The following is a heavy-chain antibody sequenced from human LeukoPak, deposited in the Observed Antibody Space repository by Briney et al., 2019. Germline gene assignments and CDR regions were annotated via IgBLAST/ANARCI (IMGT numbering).Heavy chain of an antibody. D-gene: IGHD6-19*01. V-gene: IGHV3-7*01. CDR2: IKQDGSVK. J-gene: IGHJ3*01. CDR1: GFTFSGYW. Sequence: GGSLRLSCAASGFTFSGYWMIWVRQAPGKGLEWVANIKQDGSVKYYVDSVSGRFTISRDNAKNLLYLQMNSLRDEDTAVYYCVRDSGGYSSVWYDAFDVWGRGTKVTVSS. CDR3: VRDSGGYSSVWYDAFDV.